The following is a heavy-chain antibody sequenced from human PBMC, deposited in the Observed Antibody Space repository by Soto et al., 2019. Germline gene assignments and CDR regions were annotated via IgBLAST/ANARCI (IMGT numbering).Heavy chain of an antibody. CDR1: GCTFSSYA. V-gene: IGHV1-69*13. J-gene: IGHJ3*02. D-gene: IGHD5-12*01. CDR3: ARVVGISWLQTSGFDI. Sequence: GASVNVSCKASGCTFSSYAISWVRQAPGQGLEWMGGIIPIFGTANYAQKFQGRVTITADESTSTAYMELSSLRSEDTAVYYCARVVGISWLQTSGFDIWGQGTLVTVSS. CDR2: IIPIFGTA.